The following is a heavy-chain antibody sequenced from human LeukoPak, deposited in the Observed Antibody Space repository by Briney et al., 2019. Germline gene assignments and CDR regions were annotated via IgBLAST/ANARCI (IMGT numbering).Heavy chain of an antibody. J-gene: IGHJ4*02. Sequence: GGSLRLSCAASGSTFSSYAMSWVRQAPGKGLEWVSAISGSGGSTYYADSVKGRFTISRDNSKNTLYLQMNSLRAEDTAAYYCAKGSRDGYNFDYWGQGTLVTVSS. CDR1: GSTFSSYA. D-gene: IGHD5-24*01. V-gene: IGHV3-23*01. CDR3: AKGSRDGYNFDY. CDR2: ISGSGGST.